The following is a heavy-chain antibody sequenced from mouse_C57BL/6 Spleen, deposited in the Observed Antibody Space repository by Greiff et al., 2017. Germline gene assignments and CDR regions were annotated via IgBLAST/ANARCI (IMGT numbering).Heavy chain of an antibody. Sequence: QVQLQQPGTELVKPGASVKLSCKASGYTFTSYWMHWVKQRPGQGLEWIGNINPSNGGTNYNEKFKSKATLTVDKSASTAYMQLSSLTSEDSAVYYCARGGIDYDWFDYWGQGTTLTVSS. CDR3: ARGGIDYDWFDY. CDR1: GYTFTSYW. V-gene: IGHV1-53*01. CDR2: INPSNGGT. D-gene: IGHD2-4*01. J-gene: IGHJ2*01.